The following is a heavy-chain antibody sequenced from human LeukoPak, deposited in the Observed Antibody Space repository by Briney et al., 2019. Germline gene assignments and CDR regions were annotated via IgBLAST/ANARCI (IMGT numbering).Heavy chain of an antibody. CDR1: GGSISSYY. J-gene: IGHJ5*02. Sequence: PSETLSLTCTVSGGSISSYYWSWIRQPPGKGLEWIGRIHTSGSTNYNPSLKSRVTMSVDTSKNQFSLKLSSVTAADTAVYYCARGGHGLTGYYNWFDPWGQGTLVTVSS. CDR2: IHTSGST. V-gene: IGHV4-4*07. CDR3: ARGGHGLTGYYNWFDP. D-gene: IGHD1-14*01.